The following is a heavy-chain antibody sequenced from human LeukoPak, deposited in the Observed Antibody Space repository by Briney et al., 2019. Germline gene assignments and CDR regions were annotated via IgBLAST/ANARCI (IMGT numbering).Heavy chain of an antibody. V-gene: IGHV2-70*17. J-gene: IGHJ3*02. D-gene: IGHD3-22*01. CDR3: ARIIKPPPVGYYDAFDI. CDR1: GFSLSTSGMC. Sequence: SGPALVKPTQTRTLTCTFSGFSLSTSGMCVSWIRQPSGKALEWLARIDWDDDKFYSTSLKTRLTISKDTSKNQVVLTMTNMDPVDTATYYCARIIKPPPVGYYDAFDIWAKGQWSPSLQ. CDR2: IDWDDDK.